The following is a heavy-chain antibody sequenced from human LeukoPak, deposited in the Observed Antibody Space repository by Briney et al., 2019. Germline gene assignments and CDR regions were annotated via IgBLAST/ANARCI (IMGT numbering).Heavy chain of an antibody. V-gene: IGHV4-39*01. CDR1: GDSISNSGYY. J-gene: IGHJ4*02. D-gene: IGHD6-13*01. CDR3: ARKKLVARGYFDF. CDR2: INHSGTT. Sequence: PSETLSLTCTGSGDSISNSGYYWDWIRQSPGKGLEWIGSINHSGTTYYEPSLKSRVTISVDASKNQFSLKLSSVTAADTTIYYCARKKLVARGYFDFWGRGIPVTVSS.